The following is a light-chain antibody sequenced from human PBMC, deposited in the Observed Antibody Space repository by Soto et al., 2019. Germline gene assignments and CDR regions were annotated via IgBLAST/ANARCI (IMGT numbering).Light chain of an antibody. CDR1: QSISSW. CDR3: QQYNSYPYT. CDR2: DAS. V-gene: IGKV1-5*01. Sequence: DIQMTQSPSTLSASVGDRVTITCRPSQSISSWLAWYQQKPGKAPNLLIYDASTLEPGVPSRFSASGSGTRFTLTISSLQPDDFATYYCQQYNSYPYTFGQGTTVDIK. J-gene: IGKJ2*01.